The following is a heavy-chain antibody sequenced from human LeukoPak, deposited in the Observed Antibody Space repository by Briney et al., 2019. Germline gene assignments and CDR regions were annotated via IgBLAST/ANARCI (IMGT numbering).Heavy chain of an antibody. V-gene: IGHV4-31*03. CDR3: ARESRKMATIYYYYYGMDV. Sequence: PSETLSLTCTVSGGSISNGDHYWSWIRQHPGKGLEWIGHIYYSGSTYYNPSLKSRGIISVETSKNQFSLKLSSVTAADTAVYYCARESRKMATIYYYYYGMDVWGQGTTVTVSS. D-gene: IGHD5-24*01. CDR1: GGSISNGDHY. CDR2: IYYSGST. J-gene: IGHJ6*02.